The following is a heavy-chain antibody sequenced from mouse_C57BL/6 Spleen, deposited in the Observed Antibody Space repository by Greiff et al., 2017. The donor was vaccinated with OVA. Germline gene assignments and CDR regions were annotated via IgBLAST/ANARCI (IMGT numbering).Heavy chain of an antibody. CDR3: ARHYYGSSYYAMDY. D-gene: IGHD1-1*01. V-gene: IGHV5-17*01. J-gene: IGHJ4*01. CDR1: GFTFSDYG. Sequence: EVKLMESGGGLVKPGGSLKLSCAASGFTFSDYGMHWVRQAPEKGLEWVAYISSGSSTIYYADTVKGRFTISRDNAKNTLFLQMTSLRSEDTAMYYCARHYYGSSYYAMDYWGQGTSVTVSS. CDR2: ISSGSSTI.